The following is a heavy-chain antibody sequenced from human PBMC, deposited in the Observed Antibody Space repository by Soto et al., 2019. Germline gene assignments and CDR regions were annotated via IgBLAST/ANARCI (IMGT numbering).Heavy chain of an antibody. Sequence: GGSLRLSCAASGFTFSSYAMSWVRQAPGKGLEWVSAISGSGGSTYCADSVKGRFTISRDNSKNTLYLQMNSLRAEDTAVYYCATRGGSGYSSSWYYYYYYMDVWGKGTTVTVSS. CDR2: ISGSGGST. J-gene: IGHJ6*03. D-gene: IGHD6-13*01. V-gene: IGHV3-23*01. CDR1: GFTFSSYA. CDR3: ATRGGSGYSSSWYYYYYYMDV.